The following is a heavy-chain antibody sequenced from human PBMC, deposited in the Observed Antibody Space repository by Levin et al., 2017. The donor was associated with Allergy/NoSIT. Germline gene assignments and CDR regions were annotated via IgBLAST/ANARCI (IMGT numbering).Heavy chain of an antibody. CDR3: ARVGDYAFGYFDL. Sequence: GGSLRLSCKASGSTFTSYGISWVRQAPGQGLEWMGWISAYNGNTNYAQKLQGRVTMTTDTSTSTAYMELRSLRSDDTAVYYCARVGDYAFGYFDLWGRGTLVTVSS. CDR2: ISAYNGNT. D-gene: IGHD4-17*01. CDR1: GSTFTSYG. V-gene: IGHV1-18*01. J-gene: IGHJ2*01.